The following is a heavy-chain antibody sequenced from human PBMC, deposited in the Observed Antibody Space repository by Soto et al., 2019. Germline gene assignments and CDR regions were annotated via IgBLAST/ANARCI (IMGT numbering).Heavy chain of an antibody. V-gene: IGHV3-23*01. J-gene: IGHJ4*02. CDR2: IRETGNT. D-gene: IGHD1-26*01. Sequence: GGSLRLSCAASGFTFSNYAMSWIRQAPGKGLEWASTIRETGNTYYADSVRGRFATSRDNSENTLYLQMSSLRAEDTAVYYCAKQQMGVIRALDYWGQGTLVTVSS. CDR3: AKQQMGVIRALDY. CDR1: GFTFSNYA.